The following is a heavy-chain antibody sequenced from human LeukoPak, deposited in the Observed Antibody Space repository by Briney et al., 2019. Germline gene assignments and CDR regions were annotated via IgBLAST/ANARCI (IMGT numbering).Heavy chain of an antibody. CDR2: IYYSGSA. J-gene: IGHJ4*02. D-gene: IGHD2-2*01. CDR1: GVSISSSSYY. Sequence: SETLSLTCTVSGVSISSSSYYWGWIRQPPGKGLEWIGSIYYSGSAYYSPSLKSRVTVSVDTSKNQFSLKLNSVTAADTAVYYCARGPRGGGEPGAIDYWGQGTLVTVSS. V-gene: IGHV4-39*01. CDR3: ARGPRGGGEPGAIDY.